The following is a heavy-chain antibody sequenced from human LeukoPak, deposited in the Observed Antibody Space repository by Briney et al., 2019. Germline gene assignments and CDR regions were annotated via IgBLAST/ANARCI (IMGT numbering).Heavy chain of an antibody. D-gene: IGHD2-2*01. J-gene: IGHJ4*02. CDR2: ISSSATTI. CDR1: GFPFSSYE. CDR3: TRGLYQN. Sequence: QAGGSLRLFCAACGFPFSSYETHWVRQAPGKGLEWVSYISSSATTIYYADSVKGRFTISRDNAKNSLYLQMNTLRAEDTAVYYCTRGLYQNWGQGTLVTVSS. V-gene: IGHV3-48*03.